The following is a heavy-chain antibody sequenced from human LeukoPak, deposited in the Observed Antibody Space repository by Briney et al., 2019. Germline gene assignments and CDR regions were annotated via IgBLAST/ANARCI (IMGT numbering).Heavy chain of an antibody. CDR1: GGTFSSYA. J-gene: IGHJ6*03. V-gene: IGHV1-2*02. CDR2: INPNSGGT. D-gene: IGHD6-13*01. Sequence: ASVKVSCKASGGTFSSYAISWVRQAPGQGLEWMGWINPNSGGTNYAQKFQGRVTMTRDTSISTAYMELSRLRSDDTAVYYCARTEQQLVREDYMDVWGKGTTVTVSS. CDR3: ARTEQQLVREDYMDV.